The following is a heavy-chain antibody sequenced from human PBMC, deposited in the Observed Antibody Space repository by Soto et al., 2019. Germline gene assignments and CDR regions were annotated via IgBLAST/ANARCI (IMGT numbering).Heavy chain of an antibody. CDR3: ARRVSSSDYYGMDV. V-gene: IGHV1-8*01. D-gene: IGHD6-6*01. CDR2: MNPNSGNT. Sequence: QVPLVQSGAEVKKPGASVKVSCKASGYTFTSYDINWVRQATGQGLEWMGWMNPNSGNTGYAQKFQGRVTMTRNTSISTAYMELSSLRSEDTAVYYCARRVSSSDYYGMDVWGQGTTVTVSS. J-gene: IGHJ6*02. CDR1: GYTFTSYD.